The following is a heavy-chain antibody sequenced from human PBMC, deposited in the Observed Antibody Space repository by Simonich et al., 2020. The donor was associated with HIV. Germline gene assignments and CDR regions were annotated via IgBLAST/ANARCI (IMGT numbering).Heavy chain of an antibody. D-gene: IGHD3-3*01. V-gene: IGHV4-34*01. CDR2: INHSGIT. CDR1: GRSFSGYY. CDR3: ARRDRELILYFDY. J-gene: IGHJ4*02. Sequence: QVQLQQWGAGLLKPSETLSLTCAVYGRSFSGYYWSWIRQPPGKGLEWIGEINHSGITNYKSSLNSRATISVDKSKNQFSLKLSSVTAADTAIYYCARRDRELILYFDYWGQGNLVTVSS.